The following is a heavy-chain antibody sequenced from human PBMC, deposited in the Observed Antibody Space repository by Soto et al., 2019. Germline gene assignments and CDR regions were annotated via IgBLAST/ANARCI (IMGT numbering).Heavy chain of an antibody. J-gene: IGHJ6*02. V-gene: IGHV1-69*12. D-gene: IGHD1-7*01. Sequence: QVQLVQSGAEVKKPGSSVKVSCKAYGGTFSSYAISWVRQAPGQGLEWMGGIIPIFGTANYAQKFQGRVTITADESTSTAYMELSSLRSEDTAVYYCARGLTGTTFYGMDVWGQGTTVTVSS. CDR2: IIPIFGTA. CDR3: ARGLTGTTFYGMDV. CDR1: GGTFSSYA.